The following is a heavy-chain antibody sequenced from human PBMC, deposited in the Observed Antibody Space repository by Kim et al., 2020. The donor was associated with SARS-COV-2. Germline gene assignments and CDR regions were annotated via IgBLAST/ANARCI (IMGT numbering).Heavy chain of an antibody. CDR3: ARRTGDSSGWYEAPYFDY. V-gene: IGHV4-39*01. CDR1: GGSISSSSYY. D-gene: IGHD6-19*01. J-gene: IGHJ4*02. CDR2: IYYSGST. Sequence: SETLSLTCTVSGGSISSSSYYWGWIRQPPGKGLEWIGSIYYSGSTYYNPSLKSRVTISVDTSKNQFSLKLSSVTAADTAVYYCARRTGDSSGWYEAPYFDYWGQGTLVTVSS.